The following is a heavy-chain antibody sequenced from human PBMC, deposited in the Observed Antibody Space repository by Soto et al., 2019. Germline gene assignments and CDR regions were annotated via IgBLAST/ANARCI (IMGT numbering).Heavy chain of an antibody. CDR1: GFTFSSYG. J-gene: IGHJ6*02. CDR2: ISYDGSNK. Sequence: QVQLVESGGGVDQPGRSLRLSCAASGFTFSSYGMHWVRQAPGKGLEWVAVISYDGSNKYYADSVKGRFTISRDNSKNTLYLQMNSLRAEDTAVYYCAKDISLGYCSSTSCYAGMYYYGMDVWGQGTTVTVSS. D-gene: IGHD2-2*03. V-gene: IGHV3-30*18. CDR3: AKDISLGYCSSTSCYAGMYYYGMDV.